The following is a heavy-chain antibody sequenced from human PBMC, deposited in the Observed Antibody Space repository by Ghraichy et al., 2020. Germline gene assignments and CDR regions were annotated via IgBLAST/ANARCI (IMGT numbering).Heavy chain of an antibody. J-gene: IGHJ5*02. V-gene: IGHV3-48*02. CDR1: GFTFSSYS. CDR3: ASEESDSGSYFVFA. CDR2: ISSSSSTI. D-gene: IGHD1-26*01. Sequence: GGSLRLSCAASGFTFSSYSMNWVRQAPGKGLEWVSYISSSSSTIYYADSVKGRFTISRDNAKNSLYLQMNSLRDEDTAVYYCASEESDSGSYFVFAWGQGTLVTVSS.